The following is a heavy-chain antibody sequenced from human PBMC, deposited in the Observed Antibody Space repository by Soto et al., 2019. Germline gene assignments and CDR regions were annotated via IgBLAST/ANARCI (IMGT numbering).Heavy chain of an antibody. J-gene: IGHJ5*02. V-gene: IGHV4-59*08. Sequence: WDNLSLTSAGSGGSTSSYFWNLIRQPPGKGLEWIGYVYSSGTTNYNPSLKSRVTILLDTSRNQFSLKLSSVTATDTAVYYCARSIGNWFDPWGQGSLVTVS. CDR2: VYSSGTT. CDR1: GGSTSSYF. CDR3: ARSIGNWFDP. D-gene: IGHD1-26*01.